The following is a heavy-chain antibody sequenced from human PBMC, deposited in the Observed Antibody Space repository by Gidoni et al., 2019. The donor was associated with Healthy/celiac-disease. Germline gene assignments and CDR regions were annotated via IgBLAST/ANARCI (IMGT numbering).Heavy chain of an antibody. CDR1: GGTVSSYA. CDR3: ARDEVDTAMVMGGQCVDY. Sequence: QVQLVQSGAEVKKPGSSVKVSCKASGGTVSSYAISWVRQAPGQGLEWMGRIIPILGIANYAQKFQGRVTITADKSTSTAYMELSSLRSEDTAVYYCARDEVDTAMVMGGQCVDYWGQGTLVTVSS. J-gene: IGHJ4*02. V-gene: IGHV1-69*04. CDR2: IIPILGIA. D-gene: IGHD5-18*01.